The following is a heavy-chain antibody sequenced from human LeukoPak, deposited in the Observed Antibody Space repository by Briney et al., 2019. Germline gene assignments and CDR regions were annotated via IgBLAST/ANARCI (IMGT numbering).Heavy chain of an antibody. V-gene: IGHV4-59*01. CDR2: IYYSGST. D-gene: IGHD1-1*01. J-gene: IGHJ4*02. CDR3: ARSQIPVQLFDY. Sequence: SETLSLTCTVSGGSISSYYWSWIRQPPGKGLEWIGYIYYSGSTNYNPSLKSRVTISVDTSKNQFSLKLSSVTAADTAVYYCARSQIPVQLFDYWGQGTLVTVSS. CDR1: GGSISSYY.